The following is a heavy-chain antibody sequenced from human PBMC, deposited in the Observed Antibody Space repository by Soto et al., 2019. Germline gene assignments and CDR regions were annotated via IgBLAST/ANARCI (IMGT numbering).Heavy chain of an antibody. V-gene: IGHV4-31*03. CDR1: GGSISSGGYY. CDR3: ARYGYYYYYMDV. D-gene: IGHD4-17*01. CDR2: IYYSGST. J-gene: IGHJ6*03. Sequence: PSETLSLTCTVSGGSISSGGYYWSWIRQHPGKGLEWIGYIYYSGSTYYNPSLKSRVTISVDTSKNQFSLKLSSVTAADTAVYCCARYGYYYYYMDVWGKGTTVTVSS.